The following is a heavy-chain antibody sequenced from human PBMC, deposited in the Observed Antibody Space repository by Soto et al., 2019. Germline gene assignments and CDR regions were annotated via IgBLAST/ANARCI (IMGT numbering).Heavy chain of an antibody. CDR1: GYNFIDYY. CDR3: TRTKIQWQVQNAFDI. D-gene: IGHD1-1*01. J-gene: IGHJ3*02. Sequence: QVHLVQSGADVKKPGASVRVSCKASGYNFIDYYVHWVRQAPGQGLEWVAWINPNSGDTYYEEKFKGRVTLTRDTSTSTAHMELRRLTSDDTAMFYCTRTKIQWQVQNAFDIWGQGTRVTVSS. V-gene: IGHV1-2*02. CDR2: INPNSGDT.